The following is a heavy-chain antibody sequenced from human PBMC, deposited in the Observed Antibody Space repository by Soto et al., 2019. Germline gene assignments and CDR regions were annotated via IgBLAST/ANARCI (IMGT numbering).Heavy chain of an antibody. V-gene: IGHV3-23*01. CDR3: AKTDVLLWFGDWGNDY. CDR1: GFTFSSYA. Sequence: PGGSLRLSCAASGFTFSSYAMSWVRQAPGKGLEWVSAISGSGGSTYYADSVKGRFTISRDNSKNTLYLQMNSLRAEDTAVYYCAKTDVLLWFGDWGNDYWGQGTLVTVSS. D-gene: IGHD3-10*01. J-gene: IGHJ4*02. CDR2: ISGSGGST.